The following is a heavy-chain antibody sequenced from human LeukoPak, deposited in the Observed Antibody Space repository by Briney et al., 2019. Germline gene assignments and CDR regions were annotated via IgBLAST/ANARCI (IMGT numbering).Heavy chain of an antibody. Sequence: GGSLRLSCEVSGFAFNSHSMYWVRQAPGKGLEGVASISSSTTFMYYADSVKGRFTVARDNSKNSLFLLMARLTAEDTGTYYCATQYYDYVWGTNPPDYWGQGTLVTVSS. CDR1: GFAFNSHS. J-gene: IGHJ4*02. V-gene: IGHV3-21*01. CDR3: ATQYYDYVWGTNPPDY. D-gene: IGHD3-16*01. CDR2: ISSSTTFM.